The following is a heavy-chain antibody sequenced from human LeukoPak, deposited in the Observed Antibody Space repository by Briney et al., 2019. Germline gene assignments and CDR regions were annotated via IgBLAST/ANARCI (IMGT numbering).Heavy chain of an antibody. CDR2: INHSGST. V-gene: IGHV4-34*01. Sequence: KPSETLSLTCAVYGGSFSGYYWSWIRQPPGKGLEWIGEINHSGSTNYNPSLKSRVTISVDTSKNQFSLKLSSVTAADTAVYYCARMNTYYHGYSNWGQGTLVTVSS. CDR3: ARMNTYYHGYSN. CDR1: GGSFSGYY. D-gene: IGHD3-10*01. J-gene: IGHJ4*02.